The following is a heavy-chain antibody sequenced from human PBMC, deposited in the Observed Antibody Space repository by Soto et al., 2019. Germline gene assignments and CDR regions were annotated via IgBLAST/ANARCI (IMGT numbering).Heavy chain of an antibody. CDR2: IYYSGST. Sequence: SETLSLTCAVSGGSISSGGYYWSWIRQHPGKGLEWIGYIYYSGSTYYNPSLKSRVTISVDTSKNQFSLKLSSVTAADTAVYYCARDPYYYDSSGYYAFDIWGQGTMVTVSS. D-gene: IGHD3-22*01. J-gene: IGHJ3*02. CDR1: GGSISSGGYY. CDR3: ARDPYYYDSSGYYAFDI. V-gene: IGHV4-31*11.